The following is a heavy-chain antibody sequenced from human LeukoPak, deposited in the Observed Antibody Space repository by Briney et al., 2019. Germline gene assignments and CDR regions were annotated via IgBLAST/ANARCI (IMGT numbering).Heavy chain of an antibody. D-gene: IGHD4-17*01. J-gene: IGHJ4*02. Sequence: SETLSLTRTVSVGSLSSYYWSWIRHPPGKGREWIGYIYYSESTNYNPSLKSRVTISVDTSQNQFSLKLRSVTAADTAVYYCARQTDGDYFDHWGQGTLVTVSS. CDR2: IYYSEST. CDR3: ARQTDGDYFDH. CDR1: VGSLSSYY. V-gene: IGHV4-59*08.